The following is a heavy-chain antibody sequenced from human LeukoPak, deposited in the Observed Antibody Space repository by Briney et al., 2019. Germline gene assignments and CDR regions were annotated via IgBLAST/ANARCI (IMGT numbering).Heavy chain of an antibody. J-gene: IGHJ4*02. V-gene: IGHV4-59*01. D-gene: IGHD5-24*01. Sequence: SETLSLTCTVSGGSISSYYWSWIRQPPGKGLEWIGYIYYSGSTNYNPSLKSRVTISVDTSKNQFSLKLSSVTAADTAVYYCARERRDGYNTPHFDYWGQGTLVTVSS. CDR1: GGSISSYY. CDR3: ARERRDGYNTPHFDY. CDR2: IYYSGST.